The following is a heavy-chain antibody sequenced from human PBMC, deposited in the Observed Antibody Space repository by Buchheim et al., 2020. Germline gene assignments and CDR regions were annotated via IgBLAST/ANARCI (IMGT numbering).Heavy chain of an antibody. V-gene: IGHV2-70*13. D-gene: IGHD5-24*01. CDR2: IDWDDGK. J-gene: IGHJ4*02. CDR1: GLSLRNIGVS. CDR3: ARENDYNALDS. Sequence: QVSLRESGPAQVRTTETLTLTCTVSGLSLRNIGVSVSWIRQPPGKPLQWLARIDWDDGKYYKTSLETRLTVSKRTSKKQVVLTLTNVDPADTATYYCARENDYNALDSWGQGTL.